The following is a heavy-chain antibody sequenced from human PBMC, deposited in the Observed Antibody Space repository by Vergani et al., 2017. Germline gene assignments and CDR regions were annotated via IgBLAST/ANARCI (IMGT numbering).Heavy chain of an antibody. J-gene: IGHJ5*02. CDR1: GGSISSYY. V-gene: IGHV4-59*01. CDR2: IYYRGST. Sequence: QVQLQESGPGLVKPSETLSLTCTVSGGSISSYYWSWIRQTPGKGLEWIGYIYYRGSTNYNPSLKSRVTISVDTSKNQFSLKLSSVTAADTAVYYCASLATVTTFWGWFDPWGQGTLVTVSS. D-gene: IGHD4-17*01. CDR3: ASLATVTTFWGWFDP.